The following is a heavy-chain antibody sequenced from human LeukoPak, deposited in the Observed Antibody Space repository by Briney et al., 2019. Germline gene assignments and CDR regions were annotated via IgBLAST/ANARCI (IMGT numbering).Heavy chain of an antibody. CDR1: GYSISSGYY. D-gene: IGHD2-2*01. CDR2: INHSGST. J-gene: IGHJ4*02. CDR3: ATYCSSTSCDPQFDY. V-gene: IGHV4-34*01. Sequence: SETLSLTCAVSGYSISSGYYWSWIRQPPGKGLEWIGEINHSGSTNYNPSLKSRVTISVDTSKNQFSLKLSSVTAADTAVYYCATYCSSTSCDPQFDYWGQGTLVTVSS.